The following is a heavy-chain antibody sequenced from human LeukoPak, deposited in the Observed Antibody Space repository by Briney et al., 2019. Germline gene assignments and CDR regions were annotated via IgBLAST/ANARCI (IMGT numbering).Heavy chain of an antibody. CDR1: GFTFSSYG. D-gene: IGHD2-21*02. V-gene: IGHV3-30*18. J-gene: IGHJ3*02. CDR2: ISYVGSNN. CDR3: AKSTLAYCGGDCYSAAFDI. Sequence: GRSLRLSCVASGFTFSSYGMHWVRQAPGKGLEWVAVISYVGSNNYYADSVKGRFTISRDNSKNTLYLQMNSLRAEDTALYYCAKSTLAYCGGDCYSAAFDIWGQGTTVTVSS.